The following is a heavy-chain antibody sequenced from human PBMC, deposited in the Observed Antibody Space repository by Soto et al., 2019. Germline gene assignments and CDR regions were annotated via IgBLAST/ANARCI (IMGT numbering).Heavy chain of an antibody. V-gene: IGHV1-69*13. J-gene: IGHJ6*02. CDR3: ARDPQHIAAAGTFPYYYGMDV. CDR2: IIPIFGTA. Sequence: SVKVSCKASGGTFSSYAISWVRQAPGQGLEWMGGIIPIFGTANYAQKFQGRVTITADESTSTAYMELSSLRSEDTAVYYCARDPQHIAAAGTFPYYYGMDVWGQGTTVTVSS. D-gene: IGHD6-13*01. CDR1: GGTFSSYA.